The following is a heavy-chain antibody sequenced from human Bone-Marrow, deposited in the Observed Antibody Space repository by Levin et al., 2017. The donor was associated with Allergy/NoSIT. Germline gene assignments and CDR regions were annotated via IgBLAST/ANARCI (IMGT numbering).Heavy chain of an antibody. CDR2: ISGSGGST. Sequence: GGSLRLSCAASGFTFSSYAMSWVRQAPGKGLEWVSAISGSGGSTYYADSVKGRFTISRDNSKNTLYLQMNSLRAEDTAVYYCAKVKHSSSSWGYYFDYWGQGTLVTVSS. J-gene: IGHJ4*02. CDR3: AKVKHSSSSWGYYFDY. CDR1: GFTFSSYA. V-gene: IGHV3-23*01. D-gene: IGHD6-6*01.